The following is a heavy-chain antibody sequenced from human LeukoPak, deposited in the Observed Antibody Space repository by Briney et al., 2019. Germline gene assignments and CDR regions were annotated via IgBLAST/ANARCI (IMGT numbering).Heavy chain of an antibody. D-gene: IGHD1-14*01. Sequence: PSETLSLTCTVSGGSISSGGYYWSWIRQPPGKGLEWIGYIYHSGSTYYNPSLKSRVTMSVDTSKNQFSLKLSSVTAADTAVYYCARARYIRGPGHYMDVWGKGTTVTVSS. CDR3: ARARYIRGPGHYMDV. J-gene: IGHJ6*03. V-gene: IGHV4-30-2*01. CDR1: GGSISSGGYY. CDR2: IYHSGST.